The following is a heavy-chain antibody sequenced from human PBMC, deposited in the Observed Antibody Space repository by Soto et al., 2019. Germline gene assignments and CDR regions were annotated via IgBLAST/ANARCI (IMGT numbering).Heavy chain of an antibody. J-gene: IGHJ6*02. CDR3: ARARYSGSYYPYYGMDF. Sequence: PSETLSLTCAVYGGSFSGYYWSWIRQPPGKGLEWIGEINHSGSTNYNPSLKSRVTISVDTSKNQFSLKLSSVTAADTAVYYCARARYSGSYYPYYGMDFWGQGTTVTVSS. D-gene: IGHD3-10*01. CDR1: GGSFSGYY. CDR2: INHSGST. V-gene: IGHV4-34*01.